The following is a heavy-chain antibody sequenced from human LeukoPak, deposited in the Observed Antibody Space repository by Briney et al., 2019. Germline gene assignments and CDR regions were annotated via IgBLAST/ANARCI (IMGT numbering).Heavy chain of an antibody. CDR3: AKALSTSPAYYYYYGMDV. D-gene: IGHD2-2*01. J-gene: IGHJ6*02. V-gene: IGHV3-23*01. CDR2: ISGSGGST. Sequence: GGSLRLSCAASGFTFSSYAMSWVRQAPGKGLEWVSAISGSGGSTYYADSVKGRFTTSRDNSKNTLYLQMNSLRAEDTAVYYCAKALSTSPAYYYYYGMDVWVQGTTVTVSS. CDR1: GFTFSSYA.